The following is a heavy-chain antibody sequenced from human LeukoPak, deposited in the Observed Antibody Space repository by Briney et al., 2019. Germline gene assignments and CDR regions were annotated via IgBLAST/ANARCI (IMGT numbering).Heavy chain of an antibody. J-gene: IGHJ4*02. CDR3: ATSIVPLGYFDY. CDR1: GFTVSSNY. D-gene: IGHD2-2*01. CDR2: IYSGGST. V-gene: IGHV3-66*02. Sequence: GGSLRLSCAASGFTVSSNYMSWVRQAPGKGLEWVSVIYSGGSTYYADSVKGRFTISRDNSKNTLYLQMNSLRAEDTAVYYSATSIVPLGYFDYWGQGTLVTVSS.